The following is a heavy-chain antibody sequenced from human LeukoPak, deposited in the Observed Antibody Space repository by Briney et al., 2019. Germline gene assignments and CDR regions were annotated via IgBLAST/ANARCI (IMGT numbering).Heavy chain of an antibody. CDR1: GGTFSSHA. Sequence: SVKVSCKASGGTFSSHAISWVRQAPGQGLEWMGRIIPILGIANYAQKFQGRVTITADKSTSTAYMELSSLRSEDTAVYYCAREGHIVVVPAAICWFDPWGQGTLVTVSS. D-gene: IGHD2-2*01. V-gene: IGHV1-69*04. CDR2: IIPILGIA. J-gene: IGHJ5*02. CDR3: AREGHIVVVPAAICWFDP.